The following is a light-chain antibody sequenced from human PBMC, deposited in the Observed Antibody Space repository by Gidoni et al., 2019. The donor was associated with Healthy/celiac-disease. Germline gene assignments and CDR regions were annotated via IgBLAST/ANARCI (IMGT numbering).Light chain of an antibody. Sequence: DIQMTRSPSSLSASVGDRVTITCRASQSISSYLNWYQQKPGKAPKLLIYAASSLQSGVPSRFSGSGSGTDVTLTISSLKPEDFATYYCQQSYSTPPVTVGQGTRLEIK. CDR1: QSISSY. CDR3: QQSYSTPPVT. V-gene: IGKV1-39*01. CDR2: AAS. J-gene: IGKJ5*01.